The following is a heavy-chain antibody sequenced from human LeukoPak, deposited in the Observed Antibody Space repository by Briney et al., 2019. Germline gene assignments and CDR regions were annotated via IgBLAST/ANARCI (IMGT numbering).Heavy chain of an antibody. D-gene: IGHD5-18*01. CDR2: VSYDGSNK. J-gene: IGHJ4*03. Sequence: PGGSLRLSCSASGFTFSSYAIHWVRQAPGKGLEWVAVVSYDGSNKYYTDSVQGRFTISRDNSKNTLYLQMNSLRAEDTSMYYCVRAIQLWSPFDYWGQGTTVTVSS. V-gene: IGHV3-30-3*01. CDR1: GFTFSSYA. CDR3: VRAIQLWSPFDY.